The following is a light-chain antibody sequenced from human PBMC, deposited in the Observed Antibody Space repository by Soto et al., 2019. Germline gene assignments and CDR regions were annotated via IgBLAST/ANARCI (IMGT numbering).Light chain of an antibody. CDR1: QSLQYSNGYNY. CDR2: LAS. V-gene: IGKV2-28*01. CDR3: MQALQTAA. J-gene: IGKJ1*01. Sequence: EIVMTQSPLSLPVTPGEPASISCRSSQSLQYSNGYNYLDWYVQKPGQSPQILIYLASNRASGVPGRFSGRGSGTDITLSISRVEAEDVGFYYCMQALQTAAFGQGTKVEIK.